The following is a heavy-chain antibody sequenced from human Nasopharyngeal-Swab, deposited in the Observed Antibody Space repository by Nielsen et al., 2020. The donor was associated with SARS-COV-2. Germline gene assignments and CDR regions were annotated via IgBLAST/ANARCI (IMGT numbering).Heavy chain of an antibody. CDR1: GFTFSSYA. Sequence: GGSLRLSCAASGFTFSSYAMHWVRQAPGKGLEWVAVISYDGSNKYYADSVKGRFTISRDNSKSTLYLQMNSLRAEDTAVYYCARTMGGSYFGAFDIWGQGTMVTVSS. CDR3: ARTMGGSYFGAFDI. D-gene: IGHD1-26*01. CDR2: ISYDGSNK. V-gene: IGHV3-30-3*01. J-gene: IGHJ3*02.